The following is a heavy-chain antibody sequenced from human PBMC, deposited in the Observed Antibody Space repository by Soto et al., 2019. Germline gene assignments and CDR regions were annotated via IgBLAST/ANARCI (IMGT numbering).Heavy chain of an antibody. V-gene: IGHV3-23*01. Sequence: EVQLLESGGGLVQPGGSLRLSCAASGFTFRNYAMNWVRQAPRKGLEWVSTIGGSGAPTYYADSVRGRFTISRDNSKNTLYLQMNSLRDEDTAVYFCASKLTFGSSSDYWGQGTLVTVSS. D-gene: IGHD7-27*01. CDR3: ASKLTFGSSSDY. CDR1: GFTFRNYA. CDR2: IGGSGAPT. J-gene: IGHJ4*02.